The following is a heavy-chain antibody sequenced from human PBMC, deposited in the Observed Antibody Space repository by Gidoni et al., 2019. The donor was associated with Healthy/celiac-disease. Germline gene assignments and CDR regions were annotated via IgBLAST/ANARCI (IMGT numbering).Heavy chain of an antibody. CDR2: ISGSGGST. D-gene: IGHD6-19*01. CDR3: AKDLGYSSGWYDY. J-gene: IGHJ4*02. V-gene: IGHV3-23*01. CDR1: GFTFSSYA. Sequence: EVQLLESGGGLVQPGGSLRLYCAASGFTFSSYAMSWVRQAPGKGLEWVSAISGSGGSTYYADSVKGRFTINRDNSKNTLYLQMNSLRAEDTAVYYCAKDLGYSSGWYDYWGQGTLVTVSS.